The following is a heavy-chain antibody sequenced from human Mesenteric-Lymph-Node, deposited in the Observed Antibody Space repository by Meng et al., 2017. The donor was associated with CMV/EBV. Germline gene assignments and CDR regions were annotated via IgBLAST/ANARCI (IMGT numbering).Heavy chain of an antibody. V-gene: IGHV4-59*01. J-gene: IGHJ4*02. Sequence: SETLSLTCTVSGGSLSGYYWSWIRQPPGKGLEWIGHIYYSGSTNYNPYLKSRITISVDTSKNHFSLKLSSVTPADTALYYCARLYHLRVDSWGQGTLVTVSS. CDR1: GGSLSGYY. CDR3: ARLYHLRVDS. CDR2: IYYSGST. D-gene: IGHD1-14*01.